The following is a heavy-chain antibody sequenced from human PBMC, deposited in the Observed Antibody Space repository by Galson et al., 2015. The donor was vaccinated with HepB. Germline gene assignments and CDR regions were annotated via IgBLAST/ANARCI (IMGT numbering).Heavy chain of an antibody. D-gene: IGHD2-15*01. J-gene: IGHJ2*01. CDR2: ISYDGSNK. Sequence: SLRLSCAASGFTFSSYAMHWVRQAPGKGLEWVAVISYDGSNKYYADSVKGRFTISRDNSKNTLYLQMNSLRAEDTAVYYCARSPVGYCSGGSCYSDGYFDLWGRGTLVTVSS. CDR3: ARSPVGYCSGGSCYSDGYFDL. V-gene: IGHV3-30-3*01. CDR1: GFTFSSYA.